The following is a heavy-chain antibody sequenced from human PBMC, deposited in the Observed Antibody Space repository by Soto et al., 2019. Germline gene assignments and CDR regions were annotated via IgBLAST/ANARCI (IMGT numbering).Heavy chain of an antibody. J-gene: IGHJ3*02. CDR1: GYTFTSYG. V-gene: IGHV1-18*01. CDR3: ASYMVRGVIRTPDAFDI. CDR2: ISAYNGNT. Sequence: ASVKVSCKASGYTFTSYGISWVRQAPGQGLEWMGWISAYNGNTNYAQKLQGRVTMTTDTSTSTAYMELRSLRSDDTAVYYCASYMVRGVIRTPDAFDIWGQGTMVTVS. D-gene: IGHD3-10*01.